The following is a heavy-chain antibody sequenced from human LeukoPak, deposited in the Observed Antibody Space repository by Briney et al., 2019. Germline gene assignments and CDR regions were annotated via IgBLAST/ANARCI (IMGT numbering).Heavy chain of an antibody. J-gene: IGHJ4*02. CDR3: ARSEGMATTTYFDY. D-gene: IGHD5-24*01. V-gene: IGHV4-38-2*02. Sequence: SETLSLTCTVSGYSVTINYYWGWIRQPPGKGLEWIGSIYHSGTTYYNPSLKSRLALSLDTSKNQFSLKLSSVTASDTAVYYCARSEGMATTTYFDYWGQGTLVTVSS. CDR2: IYHSGTT. CDR1: GYSVTINYY.